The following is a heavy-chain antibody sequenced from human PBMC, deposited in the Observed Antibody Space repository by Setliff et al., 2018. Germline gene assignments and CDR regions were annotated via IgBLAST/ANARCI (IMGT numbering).Heavy chain of an antibody. Sequence: PSETLSLACTVSGGSISPYFWSCVRRPPGKGLEWIGYSYYLGATKYPPSLKGLVSISVDTAENQVSLKVNSVTAADTGVYYCARLNFWSGFWYFTLWGQGTLVTVSS. V-gene: IGHV4-59*03. J-gene: IGHJ4*02. D-gene: IGHD3-3*01. CDR1: GGSISPYF. CDR3: ARLNFWSGFWYFTL. CDR2: SYYLGAT.